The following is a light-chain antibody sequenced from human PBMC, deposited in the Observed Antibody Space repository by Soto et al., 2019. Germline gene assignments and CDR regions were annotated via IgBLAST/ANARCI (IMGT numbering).Light chain of an antibody. V-gene: IGLV2-8*01. CDR1: SSDVGGYNY. J-gene: IGLJ1*01. CDR3: TSYAGGNNV. Sequence: QSALTQPPSASGSPGQSVTIYCTGTSSDVGGYNYVSWYQQHPGKVPKLMVYEVNKRPSGVPDRFSGSKSGNTASLTFSGLQAEDEADYYCTSYAGGNNVFGTGTKVTVL. CDR2: EVN.